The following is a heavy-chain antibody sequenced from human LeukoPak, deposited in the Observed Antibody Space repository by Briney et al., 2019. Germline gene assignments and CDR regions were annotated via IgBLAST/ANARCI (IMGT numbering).Heavy chain of an antibody. CDR3: ARQDPYCGGDCSLFDS. D-gene: IGHD2-21*02. J-gene: IGHJ4*02. CDR1: GYRFTSHW. CDR2: IYPGDSET. V-gene: IGHV5-51*01. Sequence: GESLKISCQASGYRFTSHWIGWVRQMPGTGLEWMGIIYPGDSETRYSPSLQGQVTISADTSINTAYLQWTSLRASDTAMYYCARQDPYCGGDCSLFDSWGQGTLVTVSS.